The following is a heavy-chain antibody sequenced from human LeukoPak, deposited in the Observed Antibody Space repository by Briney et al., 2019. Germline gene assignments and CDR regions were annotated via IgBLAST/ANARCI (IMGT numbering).Heavy chain of an antibody. CDR3: ARATTLWDFDY. CDR1: GGSISSGDYY. Sequence: SETLSLTCTVSGGSISSGDYYWSWIRQPPGKGLEWIGYIYYSGSTYYNPSLKSRVTISVDTSKNQFSLKLSSVTAADTAVYYCARATTLWDFDYWGQGTLVTVSS. V-gene: IGHV4-30-4*01. J-gene: IGHJ4*02. D-gene: IGHD4-11*01. CDR2: IYYSGST.